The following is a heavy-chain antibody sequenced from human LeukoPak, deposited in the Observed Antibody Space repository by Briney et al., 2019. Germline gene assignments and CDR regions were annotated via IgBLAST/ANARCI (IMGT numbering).Heavy chain of an antibody. J-gene: IGHJ3*02. CDR3: ARGEFTGYSMGAFDI. V-gene: IGHV1-18*01. CDR2: ISAYNGNT. Sequence: ASVKVSCKASGYTFTSYGISWVRQAPGQGQEWMGWISAYNGNTNYAQKLQGRVTMTTDTSTSTAYMELRSLRSDDTAVYYCARGEFTGYSMGAFDIWGQGTMVTVSS. CDR1: GYTFTSYG. D-gene: IGHD5-18*01.